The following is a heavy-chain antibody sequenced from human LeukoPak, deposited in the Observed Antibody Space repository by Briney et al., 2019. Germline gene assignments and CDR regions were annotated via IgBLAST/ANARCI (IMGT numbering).Heavy chain of an antibody. CDR2: LIHIFGTA. CDR1: GGTFSSYA. Sequence: GASVKLSCKASGGTFSSYAISWVRQAPGQGLEWMGGLIHIFGTANCAQKFQGRVTITTDESTSTAYMDLSSVRSEDTAVYYCVRLTWTEVAYWGQGTLVTVSS. CDR3: VRLTWTEVAY. J-gene: IGHJ4*02. V-gene: IGHV1-69*05. D-gene: IGHD3/OR15-3a*01.